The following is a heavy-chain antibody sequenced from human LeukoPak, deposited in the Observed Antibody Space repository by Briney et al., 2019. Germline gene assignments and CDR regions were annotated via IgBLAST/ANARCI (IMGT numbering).Heavy chain of an antibody. CDR3: ARDRLGGFDN. J-gene: IGHJ4*02. CDR2: IFHSGDT. V-gene: IGHV4-34*12. CDR1: GGSFSGYY. Sequence: SETLSLTCAVYGGSFSGYYWSWIRQPPGKGLEWIASIFHSGDTYYNPSLKSRLTISVDTSKNQFSLKLTSLTAADTAVYYCARDRLGGFDNWGQGTLVTVSS. D-gene: IGHD3-16*02.